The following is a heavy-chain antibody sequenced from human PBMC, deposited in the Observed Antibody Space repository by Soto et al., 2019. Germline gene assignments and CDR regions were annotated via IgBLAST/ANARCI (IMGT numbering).Heavy chain of an antibody. CDR2: IYTSGST. D-gene: IGHD6-19*01. J-gene: IGHJ6*02. Sequence: QVQLQESGPGLVKPSETLSLTCTVSGGSISSYYWSWIRQPAGKGLEWIGRIYTSGSTNYNPSLKSRGTMSVDTSKNQFSLKLSSVTAADTAVYYCARDPVLAVAGTSNYYYYGMDVWGQGTTVTVSS. V-gene: IGHV4-4*07. CDR1: GGSISSYY. CDR3: ARDPVLAVAGTSNYYYYGMDV.